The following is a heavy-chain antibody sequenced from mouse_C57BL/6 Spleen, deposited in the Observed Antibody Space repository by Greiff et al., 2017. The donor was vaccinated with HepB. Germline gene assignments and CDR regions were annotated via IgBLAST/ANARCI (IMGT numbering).Heavy chain of an antibody. CDR1: GYTFTSYW. V-gene: IGHV1-59*01. Sequence: VQLQQPGAELVRPGTSVKLSCKASGYTFTSYWMHWVKQRPGQGLEWIGVIDPSDSYTNYNQKFKGKATLTVDTSSSTAYMQLSSLTSEDSAVYYCANYYSNYAMDYWGQGTSVTVSS. CDR3: ANYYSNYAMDY. D-gene: IGHD2-5*01. CDR2: IDPSDSYT. J-gene: IGHJ4*01.